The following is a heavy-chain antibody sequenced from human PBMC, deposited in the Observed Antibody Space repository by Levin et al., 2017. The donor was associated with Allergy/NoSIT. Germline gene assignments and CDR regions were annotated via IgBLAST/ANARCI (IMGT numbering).Heavy chain of an antibody. J-gene: IGHJ3*02. V-gene: IGHV3-33*01. CDR3: ARGIGHDYGDVDAFDI. CDR1: GFTFSSYG. Sequence: GESLKISCAASGFTFSSYGMHWVRQAPGKGLEWVAVIWYDGSNKYYADSVKGRFTISRDNSKNTLYLQMNSLRAEDTAVYYCARGIGHDYGDVDAFDIWGQGTMVTVSS. CDR2: IWYDGSNK. D-gene: IGHD4-17*01.